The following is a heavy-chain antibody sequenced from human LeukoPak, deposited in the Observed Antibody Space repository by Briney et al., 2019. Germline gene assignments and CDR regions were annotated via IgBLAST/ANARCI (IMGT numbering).Heavy chain of an antibody. J-gene: IGHJ4*02. Sequence: SETLSLTCTVSGGSISSGGYYWSWIRQPPGKGLEWIGYIYHSGSTYYNPSLKSRVTISVDRSKNQFSLKLSSVTAADTAVYYCARTQPPAATVDYWGQGTLVTVSS. V-gene: IGHV4-30-2*01. CDR3: ARTQPPAATVDY. CDR1: GGSISSGGYY. CDR2: IYHSGST. D-gene: IGHD2-2*01.